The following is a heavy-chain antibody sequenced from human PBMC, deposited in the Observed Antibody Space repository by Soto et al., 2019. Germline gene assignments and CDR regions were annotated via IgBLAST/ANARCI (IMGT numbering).Heavy chain of an antibody. CDR1: GFTFSTYW. Sequence: EVQLVESGGGLVQPGGSLRLSCAASGFTFSTYWMHWVRQAPGKGLVWVSRINTDGSTTTYADSVKGRFTISRDNAKNTLYLQMNSLRDEDTAVYYCARGTCYYGSRGYLGPDYWGQGTLVTVSS. CDR2: INTDGSTT. V-gene: IGHV3-74*01. CDR3: ARGTCYYGSRGYLGPDY. D-gene: IGHD3-22*01. J-gene: IGHJ4*02.